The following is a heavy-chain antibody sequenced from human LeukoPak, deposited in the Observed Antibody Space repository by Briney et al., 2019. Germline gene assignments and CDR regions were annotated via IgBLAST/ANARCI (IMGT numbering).Heavy chain of an antibody. D-gene: IGHD6-13*01. V-gene: IGHV1-24*01. CDR1: GYTLTELS. J-gene: IGHJ3*02. CDR2: FDPEDGET. Sequence: ASVKVSCKVSGYTLTELSMHWVRQAPGKGLEWMGGFDPEDGETIYAQKFQGRVTMTEDTSTDTAYMELSSLRSEDTAVYYCARDLGIAAAGFDAFDIWGQGTMVTVSS. CDR3: ARDLGIAAAGFDAFDI.